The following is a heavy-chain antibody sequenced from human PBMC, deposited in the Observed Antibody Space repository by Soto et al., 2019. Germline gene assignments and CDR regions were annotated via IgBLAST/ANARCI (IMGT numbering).Heavy chain of an antibody. Sequence: EVQLVESGGGLIQPGGSLRLSCAASGFTVSSTYMSWVRQAPGKGLEWVSVIHTGGSAYYAGSVEGRFTISRDNVKNTLYLQMNGLRVDDTAVYYCARLALGPWGQGALVTVSS. CDR3: ARLALGP. J-gene: IGHJ5*02. D-gene: IGHD3-16*01. V-gene: IGHV3-53*01. CDR1: GFTVSSTY. CDR2: IHTGGSA.